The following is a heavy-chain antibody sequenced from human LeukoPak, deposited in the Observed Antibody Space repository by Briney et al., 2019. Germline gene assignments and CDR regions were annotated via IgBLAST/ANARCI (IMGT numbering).Heavy chain of an antibody. J-gene: IGHJ1*01. Sequence: PGGSLRLSCAASGFTFSSYAMSWVRQAPGKGLEWVSAISGSGGSTYYADSVKGRFTISRDNSKNTLYLQMNSLRAEDTAVYYCAKDLGTGGSGWYQGYFQHWGQGTLVTVSS. CDR3: AKDLGTGGSGWYQGYFQH. D-gene: IGHD6-19*01. V-gene: IGHV3-23*01. CDR1: GFTFSSYA. CDR2: ISGSGGST.